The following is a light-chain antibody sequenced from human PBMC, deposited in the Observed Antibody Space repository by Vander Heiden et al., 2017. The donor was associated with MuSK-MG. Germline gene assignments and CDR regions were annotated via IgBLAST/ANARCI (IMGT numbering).Light chain of an antibody. CDR3: QQEDNSPLT. V-gene: IGKV3-20*01. CDR1: QSVSSGY. Sequence: EIVLTQSPGTLSLSPGERATLSCRASQSVSSGYLAWYQQKPGQAPRLLIFGASTSATGIPDRFIGSGSATDFTLSISRLEPADFAVYYCQQEDNSPLTFGGGTKVEIK. CDR2: GAS. J-gene: IGKJ4*01.